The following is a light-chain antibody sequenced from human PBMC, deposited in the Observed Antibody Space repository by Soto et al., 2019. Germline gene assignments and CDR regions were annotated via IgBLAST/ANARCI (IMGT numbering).Light chain of an antibody. J-gene: IGKJ1*01. V-gene: IGKV1-5*01. Sequence: DIQMTQSPSTLSASVGDRVTITCRASQSISSWLAWYQQKPGKASKLLIYDASSLESGVPSRFSGSGSGTEFTLTISSLQPDDFATYYCQQYNSYSRTFGQGTE. CDR1: QSISSW. CDR2: DAS. CDR3: QQYNSYSRT.